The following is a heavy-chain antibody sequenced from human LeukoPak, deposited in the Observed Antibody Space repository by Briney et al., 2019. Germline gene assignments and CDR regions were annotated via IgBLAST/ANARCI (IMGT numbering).Heavy chain of an antibody. V-gene: IGHV1-8*01. Sequence: ASVKVSCKASGYTFTSYDINWVRQAPGQGLEWMGWMNPNSGNTGYAQKFQGRVTMTRNTSISTAYMELSSLRSEGTAVYYCARGDYYDSSGYYSPTEYFQHWGQGTLVTVSS. CDR2: MNPNSGNT. CDR1: GYTFTSYD. J-gene: IGHJ1*01. CDR3: ARGDYYDSSGYYSPTEYFQH. D-gene: IGHD3-22*01.